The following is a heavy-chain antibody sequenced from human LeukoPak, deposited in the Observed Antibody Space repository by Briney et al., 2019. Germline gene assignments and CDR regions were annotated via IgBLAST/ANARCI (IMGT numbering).Heavy chain of an antibody. CDR1: GFTFSSYS. CDR3: ARGGGDYNPFDY. J-gene: IGHJ4*02. CDR2: MYSGGST. D-gene: IGHD4-17*01. Sequence: GGSLRLACAASGFTFSSYSMNWVRQAPGKGLEWVSVMYSGGSTYYADSVKGRFTIPRHNSKNTLYLEINSLRPDYTAVYYCARGGGDYNPFDYWGQGTLVTVSS. V-gene: IGHV3-53*04.